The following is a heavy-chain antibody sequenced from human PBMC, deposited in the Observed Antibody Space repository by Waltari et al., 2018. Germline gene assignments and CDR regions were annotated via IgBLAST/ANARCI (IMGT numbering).Heavy chain of an antibody. V-gene: IGHV4-31*01. D-gene: IGHD2-2*02. J-gene: IGHJ5*02. CDR1: GGSISSGGYY. Sequence: QVQLQESGPGLVKPSQTLSLTRTVSGGSISSGGYYWSWIRHHPGKGLEWIGYIYYSGSTYYNPSLKSLVTISVDTSKNQFSLKLSSVTAADTAVYYCARATGYCSSTSCYTGSWFDPWGQGTLVTVSS. CDR3: ARATGYCSSTSCYTGSWFDP. CDR2: IYYSGST.